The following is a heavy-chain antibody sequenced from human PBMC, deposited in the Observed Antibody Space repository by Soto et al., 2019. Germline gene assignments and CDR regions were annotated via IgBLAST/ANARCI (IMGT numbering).Heavy chain of an antibody. J-gene: IGHJ4*02. Sequence: GGSLRLSCAASGFTFNNYAMNWVRQAPGKGLEWVATISGTGGSTYYADSVKGRFTISRDNSKNTLYLQMNSLRVEDTAVYYCAKDRLGGNFDYWGKETQVPVPS. CDR3: AKDRLGGNFDY. CDR1: GFTFNNYA. V-gene: IGHV3-23*01. CDR2: ISGTGGST.